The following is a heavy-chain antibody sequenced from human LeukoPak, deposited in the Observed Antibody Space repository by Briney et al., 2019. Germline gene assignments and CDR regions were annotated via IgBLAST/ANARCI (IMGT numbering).Heavy chain of an antibody. J-gene: IGHJ4*02. V-gene: IGHV3-23*01. CDR2: ISGSGGST. CDR1: GFTFSSYA. CDR3: AKSFTRTTVTTF. D-gene: IGHD4-17*01. Sequence: PSGGSLRLSCAASGFTFSSYAMSWVRQAPGKGLEWVSAISGSGGSTYYADSVKGRFTISRDNSKNTLYLQMNSLRAEDTAVYYCAKSFTRTTVTTFWGQGTLVTVSS.